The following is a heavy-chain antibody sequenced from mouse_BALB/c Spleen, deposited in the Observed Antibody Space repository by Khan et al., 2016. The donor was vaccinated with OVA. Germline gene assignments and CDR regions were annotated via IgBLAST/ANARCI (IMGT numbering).Heavy chain of an antibody. CDR2: INPTNGYT. Sequence: VQLQQSGAELARPGASVKMSCKASGYTFTSYTIHWIKKRPGQGLEWIGYINPTNGYTNYNQKFKDKATLTTDKSSTTAYLQLRSLPSDDSAVYNCVRDGAYHRNDGWVAYWGQGTLVTVSA. CDR1: GYTFTSYT. V-gene: IGHV1-4*01. D-gene: IGHD2-14*01. J-gene: IGHJ3*01. CDR3: VRDGAYHRNDGWVAY.